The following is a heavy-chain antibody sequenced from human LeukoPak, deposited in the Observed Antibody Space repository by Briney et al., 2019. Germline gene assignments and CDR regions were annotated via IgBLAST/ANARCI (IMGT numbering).Heavy chain of an antibody. CDR3: ASLGTYTSPTIDY. D-gene: IGHD1-26*01. CDR2: IIPIFGTA. Sequence: SVKVFCKASGGTFSSYAISWVRQAPGQGLEWMGGIIPIFGTANYAQKFQGRVTITADESTSTAYMELSSLRSEDTAVYYCASLGTYTSPTIDYWGQGALVTVSS. CDR1: GGTFSSYA. J-gene: IGHJ4*02. V-gene: IGHV1-69*13.